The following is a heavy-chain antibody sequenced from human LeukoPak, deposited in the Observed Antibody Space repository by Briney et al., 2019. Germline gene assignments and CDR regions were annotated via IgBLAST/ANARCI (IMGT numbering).Heavy chain of an antibody. J-gene: IGHJ4*02. CDR2: ISSDGKNE. Sequence: GGSLRLSCAASGFNISDFWMTWVRQAPGKGLEWVAGISSDGKNEKYIDSVKGRLTVSRDNAKNTLSLQMNSLRAEDTAVYFCAKDYYYESSGYGGLLDYWGQGALVAVSS. CDR1: GFNISDFW. CDR3: AKDYYYESSGYGGLLDY. D-gene: IGHD3-22*01. V-gene: IGHV3-30*18.